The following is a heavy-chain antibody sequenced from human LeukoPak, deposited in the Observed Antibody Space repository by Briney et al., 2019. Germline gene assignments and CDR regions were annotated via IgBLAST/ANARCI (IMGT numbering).Heavy chain of an antibody. V-gene: IGHV1-18*01. CDR1: GYSFTSYA. CDR3: ARDPLRSTWSTYYNALDV. J-gene: IGHJ6*02. Sequence: ASVKVSFKASGYSFTSYAINWVRQAPGQGLEWMGWISAYNGNTDYAQKLQDRVTMTTDTATSTAYMELRSLTSDDTAVYYCARDPLRSTWSTYYNALDVWGQGTTVTVSS. D-gene: IGHD6-13*01. CDR2: ISAYNGNT.